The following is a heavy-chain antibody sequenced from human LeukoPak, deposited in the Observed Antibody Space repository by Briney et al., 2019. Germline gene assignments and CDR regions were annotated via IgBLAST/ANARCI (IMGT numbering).Heavy chain of an antibody. Sequence: GGSLGLSCAASGFTFSSYWMHWVRQAPGKGLVWVSRINSDGSSTSYADSVKGRFTISRDNAKNTLYLQMNSLRAEDTAVYYCARGEVYYYDSSGYYYYYYYMDVWGKGTTVTVSS. CDR3: ARGEVYYYDSSGYYYYYYYMDV. V-gene: IGHV3-74*01. CDR1: GFTFSSYW. CDR2: INSDGSST. D-gene: IGHD3-22*01. J-gene: IGHJ6*03.